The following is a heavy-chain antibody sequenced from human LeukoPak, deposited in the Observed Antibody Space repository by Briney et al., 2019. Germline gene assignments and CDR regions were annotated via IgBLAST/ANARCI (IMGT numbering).Heavy chain of an antibody. CDR2: ISGSSSYT. Sequence: GGSLRLSCAASGFTFSSCTMNWIRQAPGKGLEWVSYISGSSSYTDYADSVKGRFTISRDNAKNSLYLQMNSLRAEDTAVYYCARTLVAAPGSKGGPWGQGTLVTVSS. CDR3: ARTLVAAPGSKGGP. CDR1: GFTFSSCT. V-gene: IGHV3-21*05. J-gene: IGHJ5*02. D-gene: IGHD6-13*01.